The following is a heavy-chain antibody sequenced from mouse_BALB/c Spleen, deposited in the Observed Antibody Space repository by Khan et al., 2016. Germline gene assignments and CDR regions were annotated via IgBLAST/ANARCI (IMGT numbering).Heavy chain of an antibody. CDR3: ARLYGNYCYFDV. CDR2: ISYSGST. Sequence: EVQLQESGPGLVKPSQSLSLTCTVTGYSITSDYAWNWIRQFPGNKLEWMGYISYSGSTSYNPSLKSRISITRETPKHQFFLQLNSETTEDTATYDCARLYGNYCYFDVWGAGTTVTVSS. J-gene: IGHJ1*01. D-gene: IGHD2-10*02. CDR1: GYSITSDYA. V-gene: IGHV3-2*02.